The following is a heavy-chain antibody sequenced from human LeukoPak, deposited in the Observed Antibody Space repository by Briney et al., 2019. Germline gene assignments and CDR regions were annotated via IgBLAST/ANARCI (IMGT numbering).Heavy chain of an antibody. CDR1: GYTFTSYD. CDR2: LNPNSGNT. Sequence: ASVKVSCKASGYTFTSYDINWVRQATGQGLEWMGWLNPNSGNTGYAQKFQGRVTMTRNTSISAAYMELSSLRSEGTAVYYCATDYADPARGVIITHGYWGQGTLVTVSS. J-gene: IGHJ4*02. V-gene: IGHV1-8*01. D-gene: IGHD3-10*01. CDR3: ATDYADPARGVIITHGY.